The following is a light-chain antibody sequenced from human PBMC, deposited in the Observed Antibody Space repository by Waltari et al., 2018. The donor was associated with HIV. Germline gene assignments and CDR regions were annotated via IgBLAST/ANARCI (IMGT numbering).Light chain of an antibody. CDR1: SSDIGSYNL. CDR3: YSYAGSRTGYV. CDR2: AGS. V-gene: IGLV2-23*01. Sequence: QSAQTQPASVSGSPGQSITISCTGTSSDIGSYNLVSWSHQHPGKAPKLMIYAGSKRPSGVSNRFSGSKSGNTASLTISGLQAEDEADYYCYSYAGSRTGYVFGTGTKVTVL. J-gene: IGLJ1*01.